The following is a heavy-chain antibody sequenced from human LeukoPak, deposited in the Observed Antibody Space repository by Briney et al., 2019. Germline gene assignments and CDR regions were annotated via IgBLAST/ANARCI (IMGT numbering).Heavy chain of an antibody. D-gene: IGHD5-12*01. J-gene: IGHJ4*02. CDR3: AKELVGSGYAD. CDR1: GXTFSSYG. CDR2: ISYDGSNK. V-gene: IGHV3-30*18. Sequence: GRSLRLSCAASGXTFSSYGMHWVRQAPGTGLEWVAVISYDGSNKYYADSVKGRFTISRDNSKNTVYLQMNSLRAEDTAVYYCAKELVGSGYADWGQGTLVTVSS.